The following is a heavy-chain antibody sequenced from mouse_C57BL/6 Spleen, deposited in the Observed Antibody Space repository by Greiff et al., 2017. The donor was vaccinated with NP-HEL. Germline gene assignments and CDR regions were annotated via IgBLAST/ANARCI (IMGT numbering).Heavy chain of an antibody. CDR3: ARGYYYGSSFHFDY. V-gene: IGHV1-82*01. J-gene: IGHJ2*01. CDR2: IYPGDGDT. D-gene: IGHD1-1*01. Sequence: QVQLQQSGPELVKPGASVKISCKASGYAFSSSWMNWVKQRPGKGLEWIGRIYPGDGDTNYNGKFKGEATLTADKSSSTAYMQLSSLTSEDSAVYFCARGYYYGSSFHFDYWGQGTTLTVSS. CDR1: GYAFSSSW.